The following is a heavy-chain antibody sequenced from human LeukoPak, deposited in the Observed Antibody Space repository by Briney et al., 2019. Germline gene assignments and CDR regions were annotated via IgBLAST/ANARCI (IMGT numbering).Heavy chain of an antibody. CDR2: IIPILGIA. J-gene: IGHJ3*02. V-gene: IGHV1-69*04. CDR3: ARDDAFDI. Sequence: GASVKVSCKASGGTFSSYAISWVRQAPGQGLEWMGRIIPILGIANYAQKFQGRVTVTADKSTSTAYMELSSLRSEDTAVYYCARDDAFDIWGQGIMVTVSS. CDR1: GGTFSSYA.